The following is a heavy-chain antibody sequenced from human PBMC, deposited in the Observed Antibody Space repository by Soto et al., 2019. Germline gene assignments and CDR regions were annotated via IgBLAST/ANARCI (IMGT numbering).Heavy chain of an antibody. CDR2: ISSDGSST. Sequence: GGSLRLSCAGSGIAFSRYWIHWVRQAPGKGLVWVSRISSDGSSTTYADSVKGRFTISRDNAKNTLYLQMNSLRGEDTAVYYCARESSGYSSYFDYWGQGTLVTVSS. CDR3: ARESSGYSSYFDY. V-gene: IGHV3-74*01. J-gene: IGHJ4*02. D-gene: IGHD5-12*01. CDR1: GIAFSRYW.